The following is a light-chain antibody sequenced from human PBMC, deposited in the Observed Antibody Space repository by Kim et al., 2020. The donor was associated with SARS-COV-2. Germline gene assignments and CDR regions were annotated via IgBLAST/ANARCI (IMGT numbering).Light chain of an antibody. V-gene: IGLV1-47*02. CDR3: AVWDDSLNTVL. CDR2: STS. J-gene: IGLJ3*02. Sequence: GQRVSISCSGSSSKVGGNNFFWYQQVPGMAPRLVIHSTSQRPSGVPDRFSGSKAGTSGSLAISGLRPEDDADYYCAVWDDSLNTVLFGGGTQLTVL. CDR1: SSKVGGNN.